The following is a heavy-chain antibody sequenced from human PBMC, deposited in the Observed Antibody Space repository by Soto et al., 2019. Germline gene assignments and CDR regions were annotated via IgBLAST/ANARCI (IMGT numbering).Heavy chain of an antibody. D-gene: IGHD3-16*01. CDR1: GFTVSSNY. CDR3: ARDTPGFRGGFDP. J-gene: IGHJ5*02. V-gene: IGHV3-53*01. CDR2: IYSGGST. Sequence: GGSLRLSCAASGFTVSSNYMSWVRKAPGEGLEWVSIIYSGGSTYYADSVKGRFTIFGDNSKNIVYLQMNSLRAEDTAVYYCARDTPGFRGGFDPWGQGTQVTAPQ.